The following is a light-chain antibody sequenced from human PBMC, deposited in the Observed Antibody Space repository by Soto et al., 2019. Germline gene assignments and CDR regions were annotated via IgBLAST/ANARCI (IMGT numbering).Light chain of an antibody. CDR3: KSYAGSNTYV. CDR1: KNDIGVYDF. V-gene: IGLV2-8*01. J-gene: IGLJ1*01. Sequence: QSVLTQSPSASGSPGQSVTISCTGTKNDIGVYDFVSWYQHHPGKAPRQIIYEVVQRPSGVPDRFSGSKSGNTASPTVSGLQAADEADYFCKSYAGSNTYVFGSGTKLTVL. CDR2: EVV.